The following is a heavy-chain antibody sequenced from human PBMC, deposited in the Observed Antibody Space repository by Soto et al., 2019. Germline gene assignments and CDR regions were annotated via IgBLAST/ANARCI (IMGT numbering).Heavy chain of an antibody. CDR1: GGSISSGSYY. J-gene: IGHJ3*02. CDR2: IYYSGST. V-gene: IGHV4-31*03. Sequence: PSETLSLTCTVSGGSISSGSYYWSWIRQLPGKGLEWIGYIYYSGSTYYNPSLKSRVTISVDTSKNQFSLKLNSVTAADTAVYYGASFLWWRMGAFDIWGQGTMVTVSS. CDR3: ASFLWWRMGAFDI. D-gene: IGHD2-21*01.